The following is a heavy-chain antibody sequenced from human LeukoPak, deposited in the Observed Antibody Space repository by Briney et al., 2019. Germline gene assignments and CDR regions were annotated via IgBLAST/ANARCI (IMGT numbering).Heavy chain of an antibody. D-gene: IGHD3-16*02. V-gene: IGHV3-30*02. CDR2: IWYGGNRK. J-gene: IGHJ4*02. CDR3: AKDGLPYREADDRYFDS. CDR1: GFTFSSYG. Sequence: PGGSLRLSCAASGFTFSSYGMHWVRQTPGKGLEWVAVIWYGGNRKYYADSVKGRFTISRDNSKNTLYLHMNSLRAEDTAVYYCAKDGLPYREADDRYFDSWGQGTLVTVSS.